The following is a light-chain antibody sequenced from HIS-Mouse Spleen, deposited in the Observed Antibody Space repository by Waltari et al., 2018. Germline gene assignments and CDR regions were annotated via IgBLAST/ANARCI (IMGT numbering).Light chain of an antibody. CDR3: YSTDSSGNHRV. CDR1: ALPKKY. V-gene: IGLV3-10*01. CDR2: EDS. Sequence: SYELTQPPSVSVSPGQTARITCSGDALPKKYAYWYQQKSGQAPVLVIYEDSKRPYGIPERFSGSSSETMATLTISGAQVEDEADYYCYSTDSSGNHRVFGGGTKLTVL. J-gene: IGLJ2*01.